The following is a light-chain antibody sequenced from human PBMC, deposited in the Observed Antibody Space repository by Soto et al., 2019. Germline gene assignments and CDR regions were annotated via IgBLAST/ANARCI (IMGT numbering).Light chain of an antibody. CDR1: QSVSSN. Sequence: EIVMTQSPATLSVSPGERATLSCRASQSVSSNLAWYQQTPGQAPRLLIYGASTRATGIPSRFSGSGSWTECTLASSSVQSEHFGVYCCQQYNNLPPYTFGQGTKLEIK. V-gene: IGKV3-15*01. J-gene: IGKJ2*01. CDR3: QQYNNLPPYT. CDR2: GAS.